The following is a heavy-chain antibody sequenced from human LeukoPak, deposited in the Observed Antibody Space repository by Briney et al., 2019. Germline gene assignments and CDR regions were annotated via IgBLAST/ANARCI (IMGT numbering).Heavy chain of an antibody. J-gene: IGHJ4*02. CDR1: GFTFSSYW. V-gene: IGHV3-7*01. CDR3: ARDRPVWGSYRNPEY. CDR2: IKQDGSEK. Sequence: PGGSLRLSCAASGFTFSSYWMSWVRQAPGKGLEWAANIKQDGSEKYYVDSVKGRFTISRDNAKNSLYLQMNSLRVEDTAVYYCARDRPVWGSYRNPEYWGQGTLVTVSS. D-gene: IGHD3-16*02.